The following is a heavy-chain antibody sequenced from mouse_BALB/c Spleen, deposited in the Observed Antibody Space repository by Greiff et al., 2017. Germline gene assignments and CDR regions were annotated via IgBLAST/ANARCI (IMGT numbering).Heavy chain of an antibody. V-gene: IGHV1-69*02. D-gene: IGHD2-3*01. J-gene: IGHJ4*01. Sequence: QVQLQQPGAELVRPGASVKLSCKASGYTFTSYWINWVKQRPGQGLEWIGNIYPSDSYTNYNQKFKDKATLTVDKSSSTAYMQLSSPTSEDSAVYYCTRLYDNYYAMDYWGQGTSVTVSS. CDR2: IYPSDSYT. CDR1: GYTFTSYW. CDR3: TRLYDNYYAMDY.